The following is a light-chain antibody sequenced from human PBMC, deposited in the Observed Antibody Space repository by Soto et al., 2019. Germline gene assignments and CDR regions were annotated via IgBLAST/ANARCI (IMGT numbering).Light chain of an antibody. CDR2: GAS. J-gene: IGKJ1*01. V-gene: IGKV3-15*01. CDR1: QSVSSN. CDR3: QQYNNWHTWT. Sequence: EIVMTQSPATLSVSPGERATLSCSASQSVSSNLAWYQQKPGQAPRLLIYGASTRATGIPARFSGSGSGTEFPLTISSLQSEDFAVYYCQQYNNWHTWTFGQGTKVDIK.